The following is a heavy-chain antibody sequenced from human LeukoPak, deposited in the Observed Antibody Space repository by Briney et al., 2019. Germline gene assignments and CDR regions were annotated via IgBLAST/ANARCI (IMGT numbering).Heavy chain of an antibody. Sequence: GGSLRLSCEASGFTFSTYAMHWVRQAPGKGRQYVSSISSDGGITYYASSVKGRFTISRDNAKNSLFLQMNSLRAEDTAVYYCARRAGAYTHPYDYWGQGTLVTVSS. D-gene: IGHD3-16*01. CDR3: ARRAGAYTHPYDY. CDR2: ISSDGGIT. J-gene: IGHJ4*02. V-gene: IGHV3-64*01. CDR1: GFTFSTYA.